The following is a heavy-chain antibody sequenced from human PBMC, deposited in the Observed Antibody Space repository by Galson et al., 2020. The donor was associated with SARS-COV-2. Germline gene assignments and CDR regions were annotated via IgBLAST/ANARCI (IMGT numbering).Heavy chain of an antibody. CDR3: TADPPTGSPLTDD. Sequence: GGSLRLSCAASGFTFSDAWMNWVRQAPGKGLECVGRLKSNGAGGTTDYAAPVRGRFTISRDDSTNTLYLQMNSLLAEDTALYYCTADPPTGSPLTDDWGQGTLVTVSS. V-gene: IGHV3-15*05. CDR2: LKSNGAGGTT. D-gene: IGHD1-26*01. CDR1: GFTFSDAW. J-gene: IGHJ4*02.